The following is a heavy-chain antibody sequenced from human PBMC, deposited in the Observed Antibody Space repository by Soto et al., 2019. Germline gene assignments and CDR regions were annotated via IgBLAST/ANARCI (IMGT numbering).Heavy chain of an antibody. V-gene: IGHV4-31*03. D-gene: IGHD1-26*01. Sequence: TLSLTCTVSGGSISSGGYYWSWIRHHPGKGLEWIGYIYYSGSTYYNPSLKSRVTISVDTSKNQFSLKLSSVTSADTAVYYCARDGSSGSRIFDYWGQGTLVTVSS. J-gene: IGHJ4*02. CDR2: IYYSGST. CDR1: GGSISSGGYY. CDR3: ARDGSSGSRIFDY.